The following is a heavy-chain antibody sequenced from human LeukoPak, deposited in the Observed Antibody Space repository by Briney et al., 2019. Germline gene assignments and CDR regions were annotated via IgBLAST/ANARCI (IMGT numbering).Heavy chain of an antibody. Sequence: VASVKVSCKASGGTFSSYAISWVRQAPGQGLEWMGGIIPIFGTANYAQKFQGRVTITADESTSTAYMELSRLRSDDTAVYYCAREISDYYGSGSYYSQEPYYYMDVWGKGTTVTISS. D-gene: IGHD3-10*01. CDR2: IIPIFGTA. CDR3: AREISDYYGSGSYYSQEPYYYMDV. J-gene: IGHJ6*03. V-gene: IGHV1-69*01. CDR1: GGTFSSYA.